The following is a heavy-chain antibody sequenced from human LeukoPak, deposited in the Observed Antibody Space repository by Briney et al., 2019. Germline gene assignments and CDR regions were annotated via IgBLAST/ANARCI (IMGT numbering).Heavy chain of an antibody. D-gene: IGHD5-12*01. CDR1: GGSISSYY. CDR2: IYYSGST. V-gene: IGHV4-59*08. CDR3: ARQHGYSGYADAFDI. J-gene: IGHJ3*02. Sequence: PSETLSLTCTVSGGSISSYYWSWIRQPPGKGLEWIGYIYYSGSTNHNPSLKSRVTISVDTSKNQFSLKLSSVTAADTAVYYCARQHGYSGYADAFDIWGQGTMVTVSS.